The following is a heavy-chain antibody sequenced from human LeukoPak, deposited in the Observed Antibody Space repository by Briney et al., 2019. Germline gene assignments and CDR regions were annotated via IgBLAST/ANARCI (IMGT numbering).Heavy chain of an antibody. CDR1: GFTFSSYA. V-gene: IGHV3-23*01. Sequence: GGSLRLSCAASGFTFSSYAMSWVRQAPGKGLEWVSATSGSGGSTYSADSVKGRFTISRDNSKNTLYLQMNSLRAEDTAVYYCARKWGATTGDYWGQGTLVTVSS. CDR2: TSGSGGST. CDR3: ARKWGATTGDY. J-gene: IGHJ4*02. D-gene: IGHD1-26*01.